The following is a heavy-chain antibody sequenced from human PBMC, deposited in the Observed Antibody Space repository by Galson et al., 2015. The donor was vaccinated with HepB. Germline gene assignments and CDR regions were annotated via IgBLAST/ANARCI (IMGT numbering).Heavy chain of an antibody. CDR1: GFTFSSYS. V-gene: IGHV3-21*01. D-gene: IGHD5-18*01. Sequence: SLRLSCAASGFTFSSYSMNWVRQAPGKGLEWVSSISSSSSYIYYADSVKGRFIISRDNAKNSLYLQMNSLRAEDTAVYYCARVDTAMVTWFDPWGQGTLVTVSS. CDR3: ARVDTAMVTWFDP. J-gene: IGHJ5*02. CDR2: ISSSSSYI.